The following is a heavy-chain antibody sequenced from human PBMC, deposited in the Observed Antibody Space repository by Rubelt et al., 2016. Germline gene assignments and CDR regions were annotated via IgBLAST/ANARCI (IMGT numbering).Heavy chain of an antibody. D-gene: IGHD3-22*01. V-gene: IGHV3-23*01. CDR3: ARDRNDYDSSGFSNFDY. CDR1: GFTFSSSA. J-gene: IGHJ4*02. CDR2: TSSTGGST. Sequence: GGGLVQPGGSLRLSCAASGFTFSSSAMSWVRQAPGKGLAWVSGTSSTGGSTSYADSVTGRFTISRDNSKNTLYLQMNSLGAEETAVYYCARDRNDYDSSGFSNFDYWGQGTLVTVSS.